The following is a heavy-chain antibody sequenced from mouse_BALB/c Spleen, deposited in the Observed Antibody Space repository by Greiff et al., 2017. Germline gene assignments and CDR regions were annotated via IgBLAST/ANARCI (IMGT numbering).Heavy chain of an antibody. Sequence: VKLVESGPGLVAPSQSLSITCTVSGFSLTGYGVNWVRQPPGKGLEWLGMIWGDGSTDYNSALKSRLSISKDNSKSQVFLKMNSLQTDDTARYYCARDGPYYYGSSAWFAYWGQGTLVTVSA. CDR2: IWGDGST. V-gene: IGHV2-6-7*01. D-gene: IGHD1-1*01. CDR3: ARDGPYYYGSSAWFAY. J-gene: IGHJ3*01. CDR1: GFSLTGYG.